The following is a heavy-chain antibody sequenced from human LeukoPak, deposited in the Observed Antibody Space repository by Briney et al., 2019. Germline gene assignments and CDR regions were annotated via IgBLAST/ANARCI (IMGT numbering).Heavy chain of an antibody. CDR2: IIPIFGTA. CDR3: ARDLGYCSSTSCYQDY. J-gene: IGHJ4*02. CDR1: GYTFTSYG. D-gene: IGHD2-2*01. V-gene: IGHV1-69*05. Sequence: ASVKVSCKASGYTFTSYGISWVRQAPGQGLEWMGGIIPIFGTANYAQKFQGRVTITTDESTSTAYMELSSLRSEDTAVYYCARDLGYCSSTSCYQDYWGQGTLVTVSS.